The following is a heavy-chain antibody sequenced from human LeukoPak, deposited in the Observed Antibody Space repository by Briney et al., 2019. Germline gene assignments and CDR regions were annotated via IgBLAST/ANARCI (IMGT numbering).Heavy chain of an antibody. CDR2: ISSSGSTI. Sequence: PGGSLRLSCAASGFTFSSYEMNWVRQAPGKGLEWVSYISSSGSTIYYADSVKGRFTISRDNAKNSLYLQMNSLRAEDTAVYYCARDYGGSGSYLSRFDPWGQGTLVTVSS. J-gene: IGHJ5*02. CDR3: ARDYGGSGSYLSRFDP. V-gene: IGHV3-48*03. CDR1: GFTFSSYE. D-gene: IGHD3-10*01.